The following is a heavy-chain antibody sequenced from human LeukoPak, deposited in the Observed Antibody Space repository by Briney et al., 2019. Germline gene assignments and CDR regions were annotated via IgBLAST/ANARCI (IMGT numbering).Heavy chain of an antibody. Sequence: GGSLRLSCAASGFTFSSYWTSWVRQAPGKGLEWVANIKQDGSEKYYVDSVKGRFTISRDNAKNSLYLQMNSLRAEDTAVYYCASGRQLLYWGQGTLVTVSS. V-gene: IGHV3-7*01. CDR2: IKQDGSEK. CDR3: ASGRQLLY. D-gene: IGHD6-6*01. CDR1: GFTFSSYW. J-gene: IGHJ4*02.